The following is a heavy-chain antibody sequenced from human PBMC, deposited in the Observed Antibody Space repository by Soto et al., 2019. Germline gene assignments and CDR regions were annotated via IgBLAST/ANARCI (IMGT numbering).Heavy chain of an antibody. CDR1: GGSISSGDYY. J-gene: IGHJ6*02. Sequence: PSETLSLTCTVSGGSISSGDYYWSWVRQHPGKGLEWIGYIYYSGSTCYNPSLESRLTISVDTSKNQFSLRLSSVTAADTAVYYCARDRGGSSLYYYAMDVWGQGTTVTVSS. CDR3: ARDRGGSSLYYYAMDV. V-gene: IGHV4-31*02. CDR2: IYYSGST. D-gene: IGHD2-15*01.